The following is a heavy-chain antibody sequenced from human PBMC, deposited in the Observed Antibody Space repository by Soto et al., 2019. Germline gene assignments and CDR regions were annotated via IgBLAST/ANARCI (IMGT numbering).Heavy chain of an antibody. D-gene: IGHD1-1*01. CDR1: GFTFSDDW. CDR2: INKDGSYK. J-gene: IGHJ4*02. V-gene: IGHV3-74*01. CDR3: ARGGLEPFDY. Sequence: EVQLVESGGGLVQSGGSLRLSCATSGFTFSDDWMHWVRQAPGKGLVWVSRINKDGSYKNYADFVEGRFTISRDDARSALYLQMDRLRAEDTAVYYCARGGLEPFDYLGQGALVTVSS.